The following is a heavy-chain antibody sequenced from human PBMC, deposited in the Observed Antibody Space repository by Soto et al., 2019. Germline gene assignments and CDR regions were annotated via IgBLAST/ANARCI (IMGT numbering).Heavy chain of an antibody. CDR3: AHRESITGTTLVDY. CDR1: GYTFTGYF. J-gene: IGHJ4*02. Sequence: QVQLVQSGAEVKKPGASVKVSCKASGYTFTGYFMHWVRQAPGQGLEWMGWINPSSGGTNYAQKFQGRVTMTRDTSISTVYMELSRLRSDDTAVYYCAHRESITGTTLVDYWGQGTLVTVSS. V-gene: IGHV1-2*02. D-gene: IGHD1-7*01. CDR2: INPSSGGT.